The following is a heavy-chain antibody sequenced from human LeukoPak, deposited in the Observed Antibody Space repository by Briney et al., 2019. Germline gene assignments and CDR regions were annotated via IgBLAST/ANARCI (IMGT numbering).Heavy chain of an antibody. V-gene: IGHV1-2*02. J-gene: IGHJ6*02. CDR1: GFTFSIYG. CDR3: ARDLDIVVVPADQYYYYYYGMDV. CDR2: INPNSGGT. Sequence: PGGSLRLSCAASGFTFSIYGMHWVRQAPGQGLEWMGWINPNSGGTNYAQKFQGRVTMTRDTSISTAYMELSRLRSDDTAVYYCARDLDIVVVPADQYYYYYYGMDVWGQGTTVTVSS. D-gene: IGHD2-2*03.